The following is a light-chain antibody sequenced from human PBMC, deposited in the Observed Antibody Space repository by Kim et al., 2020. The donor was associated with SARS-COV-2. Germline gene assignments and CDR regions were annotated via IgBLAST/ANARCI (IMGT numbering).Light chain of an antibody. CDR3: QQSYRTPYT. Sequence: SASVGDRVTITCRASQSISSYLNWYQQKPGKAPKLLIYTTSSLQSGVPSRFSGRGSGTDFTLTISSLQAEDFATYYCQQSYRTPYTFGQGTKLEIK. CDR1: QSISSY. J-gene: IGKJ2*01. V-gene: IGKV1-39*01. CDR2: TTS.